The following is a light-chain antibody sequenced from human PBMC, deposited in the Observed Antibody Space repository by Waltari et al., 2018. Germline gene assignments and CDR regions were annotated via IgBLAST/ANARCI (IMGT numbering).Light chain of an antibody. Sequence: EIVLTQSPGTLSLSTGERATLSCRASQSVSSNYLAWYQQKPGQAPRLLIYSASSRATGIPDRVSGGGSGTDFTLTISRLEPEDFAVYYCQQYGSSPWTFGQGTKVEIK. CDR1: QSVSSNY. J-gene: IGKJ1*01. V-gene: IGKV3-20*01. CDR2: SAS. CDR3: QQYGSSPWT.